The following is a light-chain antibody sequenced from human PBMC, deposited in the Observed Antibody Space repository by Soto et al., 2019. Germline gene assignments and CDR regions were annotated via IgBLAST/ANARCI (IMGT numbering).Light chain of an antibody. CDR1: QSISSW. V-gene: IGKV1-5*03. CDR3: QQYIRYPLT. Sequence: DIQMTQSPSTLSASVGDRVTITCRASQSISSWLAWYQQKPEKAPNLLIYKSSSLEGGVPSRFSATGSGTEFTLTISTLQPDDFATYYCQQYIRYPLTFGQGTRLEI. J-gene: IGKJ5*01. CDR2: KSS.